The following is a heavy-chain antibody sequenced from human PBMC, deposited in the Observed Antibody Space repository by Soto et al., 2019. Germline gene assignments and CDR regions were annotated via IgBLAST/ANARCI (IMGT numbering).Heavy chain of an antibody. Sequence: QVQLQESGPGLVKPSQTLSLTCTVSGGSISSGDYYWSWIRQPPGKGLEWIGYIYYSGSTYYNPSLKSRVTISVDTSKNQFSLKLSSVTAADTAVYYCARDQRFLEWLRPSYYYYGMDVWGQGTTVTVSS. CDR1: GGSISSGDYY. CDR2: IYYSGST. D-gene: IGHD3-3*01. V-gene: IGHV4-30-4*01. J-gene: IGHJ6*02. CDR3: ARDQRFLEWLRPSYYYYGMDV.